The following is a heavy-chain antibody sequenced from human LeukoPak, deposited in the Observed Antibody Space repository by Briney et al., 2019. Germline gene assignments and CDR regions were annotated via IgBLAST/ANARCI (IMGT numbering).Heavy chain of an antibody. D-gene: IGHD3-22*01. CDR3: ARVSGYYYYFDY. V-gene: IGHV4-34*01. J-gene: IGHJ4*02. CDR1: GGSFSGYY. CDR2: VNHSGST. Sequence: SETLSLTCAVYGGSFSGYYWRWIRQPPGKGLEWIGDVNHSGSTNYNPSLKSRVTISVDASKHQFFLKLSSVTAADTAVYYCARVSGYYYYFDYWGQGTLVTVSS.